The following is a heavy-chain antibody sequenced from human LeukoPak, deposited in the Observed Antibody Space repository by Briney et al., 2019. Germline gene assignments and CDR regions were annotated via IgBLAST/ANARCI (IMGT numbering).Heavy chain of an antibody. D-gene: IGHD6-13*01. J-gene: IGHJ5*02. CDR1: GYTFTSYG. CDR2: ISAYNVNT. CDR3: ARDVLAALNWFDP. V-gene: IGHV1-18*01. Sequence: ASVKVSCKASGYTFTSYGISWVRQAPGQGLEWMGWISAYNVNTNYAQKLQGRVTMTTDTSTTTAYMELRRLRSDDTAVYYCARDVLAALNWFDPWGQGTLVTVSS.